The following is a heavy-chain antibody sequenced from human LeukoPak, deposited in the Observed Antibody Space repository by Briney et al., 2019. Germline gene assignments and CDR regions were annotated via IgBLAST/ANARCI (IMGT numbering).Heavy chain of an antibody. J-gene: IGHJ5*02. Sequence: SVKVSCKASGDGFSNYGINWVRRAPGQGLEWIGGIIPKFAAVNYAPRFQGRVTMTTDTSTSTADMELSSLTPDDTAVYYCARDPSSFGGRFDPWGQGTLVAVSS. CDR3: ARDPSSFGGRFDP. CDR1: GDGFSNYG. CDR2: IIPKFAAV. D-gene: IGHD3-10*01. V-gene: IGHV1-69*05.